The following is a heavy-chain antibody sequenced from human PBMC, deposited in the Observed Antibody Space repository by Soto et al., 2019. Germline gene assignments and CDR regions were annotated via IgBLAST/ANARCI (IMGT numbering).Heavy chain of an antibody. J-gene: IGHJ4*02. Sequence: GGSLRLSCAASGFTFSTYSMNWVRQAPGKGLEWVSGISGSGRSTHYADSVKGRFTISRDNAKNSLYLQMNGLRAEDTALYYCARDSRRVAATSDLDYWGLGTLVTVSS. CDR3: ARDSRRVAATSDLDY. D-gene: IGHD1-26*01. CDR1: GFTFSTYS. CDR2: ISGSGRST. V-gene: IGHV3-21*01.